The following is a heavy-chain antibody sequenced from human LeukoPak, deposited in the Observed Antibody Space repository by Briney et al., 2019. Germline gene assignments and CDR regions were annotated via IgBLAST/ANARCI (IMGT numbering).Heavy chain of an antibody. J-gene: IGHJ4*02. CDR1: RFTFSTYA. CDR2: ISGSGGST. Sequence: GGSLRLSCAASRFTFSTYAMSWVRQAPGKGLEWVSAISGSGGSTYYADSVKGRFTISRGNAKDSLYLQMNSLRAEDTAVYYCARVWLDYWGQGTLVTVSS. CDR3: ARVWLDY. V-gene: IGHV3-23*01.